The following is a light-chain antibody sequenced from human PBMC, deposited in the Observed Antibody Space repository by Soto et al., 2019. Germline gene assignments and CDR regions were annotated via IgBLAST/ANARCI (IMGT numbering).Light chain of an antibody. J-gene: IGKJ4*01. Sequence: DIVLTQSPGTLSSSPGERATLSCRASQSVGSSLAWYQQKPGQAPRLLIYDTFNRATGIPARFSGSGSGTDFTLTISSLEPEDFAVYYCQQRRSWPFLWTFGGGTKVEIK. CDR3: QQRRSWPFLWT. V-gene: IGKV3-11*01. CDR2: DTF. CDR1: QSVGSS.